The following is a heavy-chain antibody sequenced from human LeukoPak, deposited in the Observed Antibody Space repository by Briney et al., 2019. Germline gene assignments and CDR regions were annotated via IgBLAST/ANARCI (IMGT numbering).Heavy chain of an antibody. Sequence: PGGSLRLSCATSAFHFTNYAMSWVSQPPGKGPEWVSALSGSESRTYYAGSVKGRFTISRDTSNNTLYLQMSSLRVEDTALYYCAKAPLRFLDHYYYIDVWGKGTTVTV. CDR3: AKAPLRFLDHYYYIDV. V-gene: IGHV3-23*01. CDR1: AFHFTNYA. J-gene: IGHJ6*03. D-gene: IGHD4-17*01. CDR2: LSGSESRT.